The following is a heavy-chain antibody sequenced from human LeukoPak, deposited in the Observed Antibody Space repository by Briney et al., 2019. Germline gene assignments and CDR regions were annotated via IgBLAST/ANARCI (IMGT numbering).Heavy chain of an antibody. D-gene: IGHD6-13*01. V-gene: IGHV4-59*08. Sequence: SETLSLTCTVSGGSISSYYWSWIRQPPGKGLEWIGYIYYSGSTKYNPPLKSRVTISVDTSKNQLSLKLSSVTAADTAVYYCARHVAGYSSNWYAGWFDPWGQGTLVTVSS. CDR2: IYYSGST. CDR1: GGSISSYY. J-gene: IGHJ5*02. CDR3: ARHVAGYSSNWYAGWFDP.